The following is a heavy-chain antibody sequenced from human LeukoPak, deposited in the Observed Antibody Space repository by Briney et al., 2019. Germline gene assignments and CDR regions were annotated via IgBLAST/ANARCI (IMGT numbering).Heavy chain of an antibody. Sequence: PSETLSLTCTVSGGSISSYYWSWIRQPPGKGLEWIGYIYYSGSTNYNPSLKSRATISVDTSKNQFSLKLSSVTAADTAVYYCARPAVAGTQYDAFDIWGQGTMVTVSS. CDR2: IYYSGST. CDR1: GGSISSYY. D-gene: IGHD6-19*01. V-gene: IGHV4-59*01. CDR3: ARPAVAGTQYDAFDI. J-gene: IGHJ3*02.